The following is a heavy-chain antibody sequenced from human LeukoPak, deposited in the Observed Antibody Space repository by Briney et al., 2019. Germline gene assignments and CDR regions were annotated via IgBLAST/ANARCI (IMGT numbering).Heavy chain of an antibody. CDR3: ARASYSSGWYGAFDI. CDR1: GFTFSDYY. CDR2: ISSSGSTI. V-gene: IGHV3-11*04. Sequence: GGSLRLSCAASGFTFSDYYMSWIRQAPGKGLEWVSYISSSGSTIYYADSVEGRFTISRDNAKNSLYLQMNSLRAEDTAVYYCARASYSSGWYGAFDIWGQGTMVTVSS. D-gene: IGHD6-19*01. J-gene: IGHJ3*02.